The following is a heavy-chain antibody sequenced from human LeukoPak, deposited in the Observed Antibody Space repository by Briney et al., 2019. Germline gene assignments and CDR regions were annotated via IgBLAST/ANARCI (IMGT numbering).Heavy chain of an antibody. J-gene: IGHJ4*02. CDR1: GFTFRTYA. V-gene: IGHV3-21*01. D-gene: IGHD2-2*01. CDR2: ITGDSAYI. CDR3: ARYGVSSSTSYIDF. Sequence: SGGSLRPSCAASGFTFRTYAMNWVRQAPGEGLKWVSCITGDSAYIYYADSVKRRFTISIDNAKNSLYLQMNRRRAEDTAVYYCARYGVSSSTSYIDFWGQGTLVTVSS.